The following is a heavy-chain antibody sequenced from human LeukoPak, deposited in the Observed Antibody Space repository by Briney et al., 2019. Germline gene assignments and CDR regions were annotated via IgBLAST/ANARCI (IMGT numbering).Heavy chain of an antibody. CDR3: ARAPRGYCSGGSCRYYYYYMDV. CDR1: GYTFTSYD. D-gene: IGHD2-15*01. CDR2: MNPNSGNT. Sequence: GASVKVSCKASGYTFTSYDINWVRQATGQGLEWMGWMNPNSGNTGYVQKLQGRVTMTRNTSISTAYMELSSLRSEDTAVYYCARAPRGYCSGGSCRYYYYYMDVWGKGTTVTVSS. J-gene: IGHJ6*03. V-gene: IGHV1-8*01.